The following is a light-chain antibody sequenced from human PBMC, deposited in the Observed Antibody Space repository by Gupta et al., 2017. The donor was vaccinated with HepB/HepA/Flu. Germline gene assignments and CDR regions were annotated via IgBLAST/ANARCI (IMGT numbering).Light chain of an antibody. J-gene: IGLJ2*01. CDR1: SSNIGAGYD. CDR2: GNS. CDR3: QSYDNSLSGSVV. Sequence: QSVLTQPPSVSGAPGQRVTISCTGSSSNIGAGYDVHWYQQLPGTAPNLLIYGNSNRPSGVPDRFSCSKSGTSASLAITGLQAEDEADYYCQSYDNSLSGSVVFGGGTKLTVL. V-gene: IGLV1-40*01.